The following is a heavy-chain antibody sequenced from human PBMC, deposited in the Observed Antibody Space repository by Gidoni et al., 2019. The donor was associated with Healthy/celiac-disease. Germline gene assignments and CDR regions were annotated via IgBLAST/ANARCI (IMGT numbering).Heavy chain of an antibody. CDR2: ISYDGSTK. CDR3: AKALRGSVQWLVAQHTYYYYGMDV. CDR1: GFTFSSYG. V-gene: IGHV3-30*18. D-gene: IGHD6-19*01. Sequence: QVQLVESGGGGVQPGRSLRLSCAASGFTFSSYGMQWVRQAPGKGLAWVAVISYDGSTKYYAASVQGRFTISRDNSKNTLYLQMNSLRAEDTAVYYCAKALRGSVQWLVAQHTYYYYGMDVWGQGTTVTVSS. J-gene: IGHJ6*02.